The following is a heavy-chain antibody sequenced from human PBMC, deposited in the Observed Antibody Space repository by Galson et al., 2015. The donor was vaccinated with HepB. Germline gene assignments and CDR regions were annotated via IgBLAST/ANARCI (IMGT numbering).Heavy chain of an antibody. V-gene: IGHV3-30-3*01. CDR2: ISYDGSYK. Sequence: SLRLSCAASGLIFSGYTMHWVRQAPGKGLEWVADISYDGSYKDYAESVRGRFTISRDNSKNTLYLQMNNLRPDDTAIYYCARDRDYARTAGLDSWGQGTLVAVSS. CDR1: GLIFSGYT. J-gene: IGHJ4*02. CDR3: ARDRDYARTAGLDS. D-gene: IGHD4-17*01.